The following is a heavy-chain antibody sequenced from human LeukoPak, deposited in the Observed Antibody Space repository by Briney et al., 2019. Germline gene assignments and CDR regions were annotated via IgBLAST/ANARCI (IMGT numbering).Heavy chain of an antibody. D-gene: IGHD6-19*01. CDR1: GYTFTSYG. CDR2: ISAYNGNT. CDR3: ARSEQFPYYMDV. V-gene: IGHV1-18*01. Sequence: ASVKVSCKASGYTFTSYGINWVRQAPGQGLEWMGWISAYNGNTNYAQELQGRVTMTTDTSTTTAYMELRSLRSDDTAVYYCARSEQFPYYMDVWGKGTTVTVSS. J-gene: IGHJ6*03.